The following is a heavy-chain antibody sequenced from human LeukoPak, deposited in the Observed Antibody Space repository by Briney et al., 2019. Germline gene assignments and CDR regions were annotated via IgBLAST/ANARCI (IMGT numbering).Heavy chain of an antibody. J-gene: IGHJ4*02. D-gene: IGHD2-2*01. CDR3: ARGVVPAAIHFDY. CDR1: GGTFSSYA. Sequence: GASVKVSCKASGGTFSSYAISWVRQAPGQGLEWMGGIIPIFGTANYAQKFQGRVTITADESTSTAYMELSSLRSEDTAVHYCARGVVPAAIHFDYWGQGTLVTVSS. V-gene: IGHV1-69*01. CDR2: IIPIFGTA.